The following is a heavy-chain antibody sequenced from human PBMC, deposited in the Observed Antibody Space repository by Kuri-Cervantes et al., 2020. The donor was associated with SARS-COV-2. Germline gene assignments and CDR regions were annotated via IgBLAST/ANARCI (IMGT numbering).Heavy chain of an antibody. D-gene: IGHD4-11*01. J-gene: IGHJ4*02. CDR3: ARIRAATVIADY. V-gene: IGHV2-70*11. Sequence: SGPTLVKPSHPHTLNWPFSRVSLRPSGMCVSWIRQPPGKALEWLVRIDWDDDKYYSKSPKTRLTISKDTSKNQLVLTMTNMDPVHTAAYYCARIRAATVIADYWSQGTLVTVSS. CDR1: RVSLRPSGMC. CDR2: IDWDDDK.